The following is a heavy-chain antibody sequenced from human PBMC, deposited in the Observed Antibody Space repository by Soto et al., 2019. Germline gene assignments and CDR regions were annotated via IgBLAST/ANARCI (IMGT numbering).Heavy chain of an antibody. V-gene: IGHV3-23*01. CDR1: GFTFSSCA. CDR2: IIDCGGST. Sequence: EVQLLESGGGLVQPGGSLRLSCAASGFTFSSCAMGWVRQAPGKGLEWVSDIIDCGGSTYYADSVKGRFTISRDNXXSTLYLQMNSLRAEDTALYYCAKGRSYYYYYGVDVWGQGTTVTVSS. CDR3: AKGRSYYYYYGVDV. J-gene: IGHJ6*02.